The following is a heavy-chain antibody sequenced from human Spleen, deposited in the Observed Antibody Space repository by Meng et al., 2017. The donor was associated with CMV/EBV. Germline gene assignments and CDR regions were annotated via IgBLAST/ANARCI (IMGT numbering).Heavy chain of an antibody. CDR3: ATTYDSRPY. CDR1: EFAFSNYI. CDR2: ISSRSTYI. Sequence: GGPLRLSCAASEFAFSNYIMNWVRQAPGKGLEWVSSISSRSTYISYADSVKGRFTVSRDNAKNSLYLQMDSLRAEDTAIYYCATTYDSRPYWGQGILVTVSS. J-gene: IGHJ4*02. V-gene: IGHV3-21*01. D-gene: IGHD3-3*01.